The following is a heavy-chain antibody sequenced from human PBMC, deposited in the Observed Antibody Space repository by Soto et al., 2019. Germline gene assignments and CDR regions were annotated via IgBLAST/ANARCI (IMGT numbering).Heavy chain of an antibody. CDR2: IIPIFGIG. V-gene: IGHV1-69*01. Sequence: QVQLVQSGAEVKKPGSSVKVSCKASGGTFNRYAISWVRQAPGQGLEWRGGIIPIFGIGNDAQRFQGRVTITADESTGTAYMGLSSLRSEDTGVYYCARSAITLFGVVSIPPHYYSEMDVWGQGTTVTVSS. J-gene: IGHJ6*02. D-gene: IGHD3-3*01. CDR3: ARSAITLFGVVSIPPHYYSEMDV. CDR1: GGTFNRYA.